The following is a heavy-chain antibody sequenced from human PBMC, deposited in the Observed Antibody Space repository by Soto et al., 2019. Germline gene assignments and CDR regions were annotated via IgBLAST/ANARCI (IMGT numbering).Heavy chain of an antibody. J-gene: IGHJ4*02. V-gene: IGHV4-30-4*01. CDR3: ARESYYGSGRSNTDY. D-gene: IGHD3-10*01. CDR2: IYYSGTT. Sequence: QVQLQESGPGLVKPSQTLSLTCTVSGGSITSGGYYWSWIRQPPGKGLEWIGYIYYSGTTYYNPSLRSRVTMSVDTSRNQFSLKLSSVTAADTAVYYCARESYYGSGRSNTDYWGQGTLVTVSS. CDR1: GGSITSGGYY.